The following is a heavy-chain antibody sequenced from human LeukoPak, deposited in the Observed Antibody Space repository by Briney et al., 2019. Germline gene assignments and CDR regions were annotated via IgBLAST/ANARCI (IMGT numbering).Heavy chain of an antibody. V-gene: IGHV4-39*01. J-gene: IGHJ4*02. CDR2: IYYSGST. Sequence: PSETLSLTCTVSGGSISSSSYYWGWIRQPPGKGLEWIGSIYYSGSTYYNPSLKSRVTISVDTSKNQFSLRLSSVTAADTAVYYCARHRLFDWLLETLDYWGQGTLVTVSS. CDR1: GGSISSSSYY. CDR3: ARHRLFDWLLETLDY. D-gene: IGHD3-9*01.